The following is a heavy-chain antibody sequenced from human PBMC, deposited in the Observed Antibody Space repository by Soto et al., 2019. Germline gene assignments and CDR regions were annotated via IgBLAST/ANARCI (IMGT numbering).Heavy chain of an antibody. CDR2: ISGSGGST. V-gene: IGHV3-23*01. Sequence: GGSLRLSCAASGFTFSSYAMSWVRQAPGKGLEWVSAISGSGGSTYYADSVKGRFTISRDNSKNTLYLQMNSLRAEDTAVYYCAKVGGTSCCYTPGDYFDYWGQGTLVTVSS. J-gene: IGHJ4*02. CDR1: GFTFSSYA. D-gene: IGHD2-2*01. CDR3: AKVGGTSCCYTPGDYFDY.